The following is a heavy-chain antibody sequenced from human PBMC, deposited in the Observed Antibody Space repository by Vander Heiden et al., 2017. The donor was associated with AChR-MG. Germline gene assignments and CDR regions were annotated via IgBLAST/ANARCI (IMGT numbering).Heavy chain of an antibody. Sequence: EVQLVEPGGGLVQPGGSLRLSCAASGSTFSSYEMNWVRKAPGKGLEWVSYISSSGSVIYYADSVKGRFSTSRDNAKNSLYLQINSLRAEDTAVYYCARAIYGDFASVDYWGQGTLVTVSS. J-gene: IGHJ4*02. D-gene: IGHD4-17*01. CDR3: ARAIYGDFASVDY. V-gene: IGHV3-48*03. CDR2: ISSSGSVI. CDR1: GSTFSSYE.